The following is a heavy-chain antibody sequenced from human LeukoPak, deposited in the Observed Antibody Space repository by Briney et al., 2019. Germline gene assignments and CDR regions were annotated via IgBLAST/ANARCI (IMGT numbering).Heavy chain of an antibody. J-gene: IGHJ5*02. V-gene: IGHV3-23*01. CDR1: GFTFSSYA. Sequence: TGGSLRLSCTASGFTFSSYAMSWVRQAPGKGLEWVSAISGSGGNTYYADSVKGRFTISRDNSKNTLYLQMNSLRAEDTAVYYCAKDRAVAGLMGADVSWGQGTLVTVSS. CDR3: AKDRAVAGLMGADVS. CDR2: ISGSGGNT. D-gene: IGHD6-19*01.